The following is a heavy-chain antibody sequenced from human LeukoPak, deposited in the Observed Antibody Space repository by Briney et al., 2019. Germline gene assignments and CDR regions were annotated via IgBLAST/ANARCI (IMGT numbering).Heavy chain of an antibody. CDR3: ARGSLLFYFVC. V-gene: IGHV4-59*08. CDR1: GGSISSYY. Sequence: SETLSLTCTDSGGSISSYYWSWIRQPPGKGLEWIGYIYYSGHTNYNPSLMRRVPISVDTSKNQLSVKLDSVSAADTAVYYCARGSLLFYFVCWGGGGLLSVRS. CDR2: IYYSGHT. D-gene: IGHD4-23*01. J-gene: IGHJ4*02.